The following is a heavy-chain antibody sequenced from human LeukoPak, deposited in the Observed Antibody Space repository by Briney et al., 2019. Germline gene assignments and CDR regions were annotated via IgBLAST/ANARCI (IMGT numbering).Heavy chain of an antibody. CDR2: IYYSGST. J-gene: IGHJ6*02. D-gene: IGHD6-6*01. Sequence: SETLSLTCTVSGGSVSSSEYYCDWIRQPPGKGLQWIGTIYYSGSTSYNPSLKSRVTISIDTFKNQFSLKLSSVTAADTAVYYCARDHPPNSSSNYYYYGMDVWGQGTTVTVSS. V-gene: IGHV4-39*07. CDR3: ARDHPPNSSSNYYYYGMDV. CDR1: GGSVSSSEYY.